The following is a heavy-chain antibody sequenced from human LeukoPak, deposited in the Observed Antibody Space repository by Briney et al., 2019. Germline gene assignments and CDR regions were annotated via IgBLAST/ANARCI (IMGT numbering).Heavy chain of an antibody. CDR1: GGSISSYY. Sequence: SETLSLACTVSGGSISSYYWSWIRQPPGKGLEWIGYIYTSGSTYYNPSLKSRVTISVDASKNQFSLKLSSVTAADTAVYYCARRGSSGYYWGQGTLVTVSS. V-gene: IGHV4-4*08. J-gene: IGHJ4*02. CDR2: IYTSGST. CDR3: ARRGSSGYY. D-gene: IGHD3-22*01.